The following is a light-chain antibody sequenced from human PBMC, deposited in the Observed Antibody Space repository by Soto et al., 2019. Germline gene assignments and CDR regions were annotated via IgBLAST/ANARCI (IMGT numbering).Light chain of an antibody. V-gene: IGLV1-40*01. Sequence: QSVLTQPPSVSGAPGQRVTISCTGSSSNIGAGYDVHWYQQLPGTAPKLLIYGNSNRPSGVPDRFSGSKSGTSASLAITGVQAEDEADYYCQSYDSSLEGVFGGGTKLTVL. CDR2: GNS. CDR1: SSNIGAGYD. J-gene: IGLJ2*01. CDR3: QSYDSSLEGV.